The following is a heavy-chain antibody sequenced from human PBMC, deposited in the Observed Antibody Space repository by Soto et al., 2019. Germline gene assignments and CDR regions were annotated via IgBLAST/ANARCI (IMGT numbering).Heavy chain of an antibody. CDR3: ASRRLLWFGELSYYYGMDV. CDR1: GGSFSGYY. D-gene: IGHD3-10*01. CDR2: INHSGST. Sequence: SETLSLTCAVYGGSFSGYYWSWIRQPPGKGLEWIGEINHSGSTNYNPSLKSRVTISVDTSKNQFSLKLSSVTAADTAVYYCASRRLLWFGELSYYYGMDVWGQGTTVTVSS. V-gene: IGHV4-34*01. J-gene: IGHJ6*02.